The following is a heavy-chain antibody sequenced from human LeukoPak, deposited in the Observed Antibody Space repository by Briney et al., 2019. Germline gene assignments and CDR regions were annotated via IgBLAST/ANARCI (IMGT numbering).Heavy chain of an antibody. Sequence: GGSLRLSCAASGFTFSTYWMTWVRQAPGKGLEWVANIKENGSEKNYLDSVKGRFTISRDNAKNSLYLQMNSLRAEDTAVYYCARVFPEVTHFDYWGQGTLVTVSS. CDR3: ARVFPEVTHFDY. CDR2: IKENGSEK. D-gene: IGHD5-18*01. CDR1: GFTFSTYW. V-gene: IGHV3-7*01. J-gene: IGHJ4*02.